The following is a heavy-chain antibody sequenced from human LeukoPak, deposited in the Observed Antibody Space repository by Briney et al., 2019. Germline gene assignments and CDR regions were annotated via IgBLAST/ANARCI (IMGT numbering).Heavy chain of an antibody. Sequence: GGSLRLSCAASGFTVSSNYMSWVRQAPGKGLEWVSVIYSGGSTYYADSVKGRFTISRDNSKNTLYLQMNSLRAEDTAVYYCARVLMTTVTQYYFDYWGQGTLVTVSS. D-gene: IGHD4-17*01. CDR1: GFTVSSNY. CDR3: ARVLMTTVTQYYFDY. CDR2: IYSGGST. V-gene: IGHV3-66*01. J-gene: IGHJ4*02.